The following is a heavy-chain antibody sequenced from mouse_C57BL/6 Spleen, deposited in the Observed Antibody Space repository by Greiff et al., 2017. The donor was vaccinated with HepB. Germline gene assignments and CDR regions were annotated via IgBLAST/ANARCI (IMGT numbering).Heavy chain of an antibody. CDR1: GYTFTDYE. J-gene: IGHJ2*01. CDR3: TRKGGTCDY. D-gene: IGHD3-3*01. V-gene: IGHV1-15*01. CDR2: IDPETGGT. Sequence: QVQLQQSGAELVRPGASVTLSCKASGYTFTDYEMHWVKQTPVHGLEWIGAIDPETGGTAYNQKFKGKAILTADKSASTAYMELRSLTSEDSAVYYCTRKGGTCDYWGQGTTLTVSS.